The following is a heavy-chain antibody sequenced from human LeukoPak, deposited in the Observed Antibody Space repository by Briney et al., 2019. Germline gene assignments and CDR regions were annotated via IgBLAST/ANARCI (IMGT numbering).Heavy chain of an antibody. Sequence: SETLSLTCTVSGGSISSYYWSWLRQPPGKGLEWIGYIYYSGSTNYNPSLKSRVTISVDTSKNQFSLKLGSVTAADTAVYYCARHYYDSSGYYYVLYFDYWGQGTLVTVSS. D-gene: IGHD3-22*01. J-gene: IGHJ4*02. CDR2: IYYSGST. CDR1: GGSISSYY. CDR3: ARHYYDSSGYYYVLYFDY. V-gene: IGHV4-59*08.